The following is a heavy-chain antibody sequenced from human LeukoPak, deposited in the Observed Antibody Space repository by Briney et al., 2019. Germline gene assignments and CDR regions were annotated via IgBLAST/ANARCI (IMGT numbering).Heavy chain of an antibody. D-gene: IGHD2-15*01. V-gene: IGHV4-34*01. Sequence: SETLSLTCAVYGGSFSGYYWSWIRQPSGKGLEWIGEINHSGSTSYNPSLKSRVTISVDTSKNQFSLKLSSVTAADTAVYYCARVSQGYSKTASHSYYYYYMDVWGKGTTVTVSS. CDR2: INHSGST. CDR1: GGSFSGYY. CDR3: ARVSQGYSKTASHSYYYYYMDV. J-gene: IGHJ6*03.